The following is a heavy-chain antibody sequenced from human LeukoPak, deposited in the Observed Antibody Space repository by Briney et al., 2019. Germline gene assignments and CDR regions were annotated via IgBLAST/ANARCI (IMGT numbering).Heavy chain of an antibody. Sequence: GGSLRLSCAASGFTFSSYAMHWVRQAPGKGLEWVAVISYDGSNKYYADSVKGRFTISRDNSKNTLYLQMNSLRAEDTAVYYCARAGDYYDSSGYDGWYYFDYWGQGTLVTVSP. CDR3: ARAGDYYDSSGYDGWYYFDY. CDR1: GFTFSSYA. D-gene: IGHD3-22*01. CDR2: ISYDGSNK. J-gene: IGHJ4*02. V-gene: IGHV3-30-3*01.